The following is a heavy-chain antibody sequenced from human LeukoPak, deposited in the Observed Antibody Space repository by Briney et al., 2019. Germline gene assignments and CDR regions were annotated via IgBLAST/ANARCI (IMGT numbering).Heavy chain of an antibody. CDR1: GYTFTSYY. D-gene: IGHD6-13*01. Sequence: ASVKVSCKASGYTFTSYYMHWVRQAPGQGLEWMGIINPSGGSTSYAQKFQGRVTMTEDTSTDTAYMELSSLRSEDTAVYYCATDLLIAAAGTITDYWGQGTLVTVSS. J-gene: IGHJ4*02. CDR3: ATDLLIAAAGTITDY. V-gene: IGHV1-46*01. CDR2: INPSGGST.